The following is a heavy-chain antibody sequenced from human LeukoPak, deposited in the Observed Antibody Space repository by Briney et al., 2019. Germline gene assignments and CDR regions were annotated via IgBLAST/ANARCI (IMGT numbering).Heavy chain of an antibody. CDR3: AIPDPIMGSSKVFDY. V-gene: IGHV1-3*01. D-gene: IGHD1-26*01. CDR1: GGTFSSYV. CDR2: ISAGSGNT. Sequence: ASVKVSCKASGGTFSSYVISWVRQAPGQRLEWMGWISAGSGNTKYSQKFQDRVTITRDTSASTAYMELSSLRSEDTAVYYCAIPDPIMGSSKVFDYWGQGTLVTVSS. J-gene: IGHJ4*02.